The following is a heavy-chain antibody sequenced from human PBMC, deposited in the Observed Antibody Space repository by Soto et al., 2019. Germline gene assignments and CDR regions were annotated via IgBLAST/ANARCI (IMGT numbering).Heavy chain of an antibody. CDR2: IYYSGST. J-gene: IGHJ4*02. CDR3: ARTSCSGGSCYKIDY. Sequence: QVQLQESGPGLVKPSQTLSLTCTVSGGSISSGGYYWSWIRQHPGKGLEWIGYIYYSGSTYYNPSLKSRVTISVDTSKNYFSLKLSSVTAADTAVYYCARTSCSGGSCYKIDYWGQGTLVTVSS. CDR1: GGSISSGGYY. D-gene: IGHD2-15*01. V-gene: IGHV4-31*03.